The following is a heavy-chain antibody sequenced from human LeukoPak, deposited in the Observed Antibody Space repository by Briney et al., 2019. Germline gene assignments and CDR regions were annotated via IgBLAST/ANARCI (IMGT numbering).Heavy chain of an antibody. V-gene: IGHV4-39*02. Sequence: PSETLSLTCTVSGGSIISSPYYWGWIRQPPGKGLEWIGSLYSSGSTYYNPSLKSRVTISVDTSKNQFSLKLSSVTAADTAVYYCARETSYYDSSGYGRRGWFDPWGQGTLVTVSS. CDR3: ARETSYYDSSGYGRRGWFDP. CDR1: GGSIISSPYY. J-gene: IGHJ5*02. D-gene: IGHD3-22*01. CDR2: LYSSGST.